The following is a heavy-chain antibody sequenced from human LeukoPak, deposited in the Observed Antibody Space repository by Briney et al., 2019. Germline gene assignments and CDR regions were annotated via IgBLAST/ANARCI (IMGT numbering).Heavy chain of an antibody. D-gene: IGHD6-13*01. CDR1: GGSISSYY. V-gene: IGHV4-59*08. CDR2: IYYSGST. J-gene: IGHJ5*02. Sequence: SETLSLTCTVSGGSISSYYWSWIRQPPGKGLEWIGYIYYSGSTNYNPSLKSRVTISVDTSKNQFSLKLSSVTAADTAVYYCARIGVAAAGSGWFDPWGQGTLVTVSS. CDR3: ARIGVAAAGSGWFDP.